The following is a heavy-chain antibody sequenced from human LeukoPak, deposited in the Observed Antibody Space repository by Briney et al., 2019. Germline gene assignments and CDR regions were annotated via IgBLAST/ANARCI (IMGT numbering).Heavy chain of an antibody. CDR2: IWYDGSNK. V-gene: IGHV3-33*08. Sequence: PGGSLRLSCAASGFTFSSYGMHWVRQAPGKGLEWVAGIWYDGSNKYYADSVKGRFTISRDNSKNTLYLQMNSLRAEDTAVYYCARDPWQWLAQYYFDYWGQGTLVTVSS. CDR1: GFTFSSYG. CDR3: ARDPWQWLAQYYFDY. D-gene: IGHD6-19*01. J-gene: IGHJ4*02.